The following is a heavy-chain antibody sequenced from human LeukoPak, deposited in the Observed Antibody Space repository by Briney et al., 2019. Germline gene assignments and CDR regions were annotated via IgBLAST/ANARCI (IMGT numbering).Heavy chain of an antibody. CDR3: ARGTTISPSPYMDV. Sequence: GASLQISCQGSGSSFTSYWIGWVRPVPGKGLEWMGIIYPGDSDTRYSPSFQGQVTISADKSISTAYLQWSSLKASDTAMYYCARGTTISPSPYMDVWGKGTTVTVSS. CDR1: GSSFTSYW. V-gene: IGHV5-51*01. D-gene: IGHD3-3*01. CDR2: IYPGDSDT. J-gene: IGHJ6*03.